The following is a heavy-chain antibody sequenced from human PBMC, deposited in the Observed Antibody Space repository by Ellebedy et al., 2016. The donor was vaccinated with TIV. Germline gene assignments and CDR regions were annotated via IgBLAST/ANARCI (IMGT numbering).Heavy chain of an antibody. CDR2: ISASGGTT. CDR1: GFTFSSYA. CDR3: AKGASTIAVAGYYFDY. V-gene: IGHV3-23*01. Sequence: GGSLRLXCAASGFTFSSYAMSWVRQAPGKGLEWVSAISASGGTTYYADSVKGRFTISRDNSKNTLYLQVNSLRAEDTAVYFCAKGASTIAVAGYYFDYWGQGALVTVSS. D-gene: IGHD6-19*01. J-gene: IGHJ4*02.